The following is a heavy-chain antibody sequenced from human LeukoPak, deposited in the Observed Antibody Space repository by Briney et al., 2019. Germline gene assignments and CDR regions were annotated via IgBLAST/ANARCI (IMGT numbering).Heavy chain of an antibody. D-gene: IGHD4-11*01. CDR1: GYTFTDYY. V-gene: IGHV1-2*02. Sequence: ASVKVSCKASGYTFTDYYMHWVRQAPGQGLEWMGWINPNSGGTNYAQKFQGRVTMTRDTSISTAYMELSRLRSDDTAVYYCARDLGDYSNYERAFDIWGQGTMVTVSS. J-gene: IGHJ3*02. CDR3: ARDLGDYSNYERAFDI. CDR2: INPNSGGT.